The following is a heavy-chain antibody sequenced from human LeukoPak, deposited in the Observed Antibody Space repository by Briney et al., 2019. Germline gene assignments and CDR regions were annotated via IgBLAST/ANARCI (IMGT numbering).Heavy chain of an antibody. CDR1: GYSFTSYW. CDR2: IYPGDSDT. D-gene: IGHD5-18*01. CDR3: ARHSRGYSYGPTADY. V-gene: IGHV5-51*01. J-gene: IGHJ4*02. Sequence: GESLKISCKGSGYSFTSYWIGWVRQMPGKGLGWMGIIYPGDSDTRYSPSFQGQVTTSADKSISTAYLQWSSLKASDTAMYYCARHSRGYSYGPTADYWGQGTLVTVSS.